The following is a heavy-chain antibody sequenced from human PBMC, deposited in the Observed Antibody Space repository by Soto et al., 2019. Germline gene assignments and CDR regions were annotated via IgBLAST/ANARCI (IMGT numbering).Heavy chain of an antibody. CDR2: INPSGGST. V-gene: IGHV1-46*01. CDR3: ARGHNYDNGGYQYFDY. J-gene: IGHJ4*01. D-gene: IGHD3-22*01. CDR1: GYTFTIYY. Sequence: ASVKGSCKASGYTFTIYYMHGVVRSPVQGLEWMGIINPSGGSTSYAQKFQGRVTMTRDTSTSTVYMELSSLRSEDTAVYYCARGHNYDNGGYQYFDYWGHGTLVTVSS.